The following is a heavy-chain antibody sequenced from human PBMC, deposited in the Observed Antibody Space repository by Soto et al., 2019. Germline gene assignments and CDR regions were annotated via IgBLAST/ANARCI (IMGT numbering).Heavy chain of an antibody. Sequence: GGSLRRSCAASGFTCSSYSMSWVRQAPGKWLEWVSGISASGRSTYYAYSVKGRFTISRDNSKNTLYLQMKSLRADDTAIYYCARGISIALSDYYFESWGHGTLVNVS. CDR1: GFTCSSYS. CDR2: ISASGRST. V-gene: IGHV3-23*01. CDR3: ARGISIALSDYYFES. J-gene: IGHJ4*01. D-gene: IGHD6-19*01.